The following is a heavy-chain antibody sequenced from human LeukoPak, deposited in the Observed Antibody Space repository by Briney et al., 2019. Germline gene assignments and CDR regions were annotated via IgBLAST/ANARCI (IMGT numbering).Heavy chain of an antibody. D-gene: IGHD3-3*01. V-gene: IGHV3-11*04. CDR1: GFTFSDYY. J-gene: IGHJ6*03. CDR3: ARASTYYDFINYYYMDV. CDR2: TSSSGSTI. Sequence: GGSLRLSCAASGFTFSDYYMSWIRQAPGKGLEWVSYTSSSGSTIYYADSVKGRFTISRDNAKNSLYLQMNSLRAEDTAVYYCARASTYYDFINYYYMDVWGKGTTVTVSS.